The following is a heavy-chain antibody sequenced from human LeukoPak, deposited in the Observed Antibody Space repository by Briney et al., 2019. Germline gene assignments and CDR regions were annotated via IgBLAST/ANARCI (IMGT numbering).Heavy chain of an antibody. CDR1: GGSISSSNW. Sequence: SETLSLTCAVSGGSISSSNWWSWVRQPPGKGLEWIGEIYHSGSTNYNPSLKSRVTISVDKSKNQFSLKLSSVTAADTAVYYCARVQHSSGWYRLDPWGQGTLVTVSP. CDR2: IYHSGST. V-gene: IGHV4-4*02. D-gene: IGHD6-19*01. CDR3: ARVQHSSGWYRLDP. J-gene: IGHJ5*02.